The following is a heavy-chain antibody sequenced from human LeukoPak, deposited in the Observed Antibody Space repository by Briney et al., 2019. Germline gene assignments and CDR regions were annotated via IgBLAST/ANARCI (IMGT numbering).Heavy chain of an antibody. Sequence: GGSLRLSCAASGFTFSSYSMNWVRQAPGKGLEWVSSISSSSYIYYADSVKGRFTISRDNAKNSLYLQMNSLRAEDTAVYYCARDLCGGDCYYYYGMDVWGQGTTVTVSS. D-gene: IGHD2-21*02. V-gene: IGHV3-21*01. CDR3: ARDLCGGDCYYYYGMDV. CDR1: GFTFSSYS. CDR2: ISSSSYI. J-gene: IGHJ6*02.